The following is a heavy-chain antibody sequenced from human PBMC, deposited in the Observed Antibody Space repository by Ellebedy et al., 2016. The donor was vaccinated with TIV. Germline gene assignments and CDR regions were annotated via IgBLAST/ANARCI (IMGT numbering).Heavy chain of an antibody. Sequence: ASVKVSXKASRYTFTSYDINWVRQATGQGLEWMGWMNPNSGNTGYAQKFQGRVTMTRNTSISTAYMELSSLRSEDTAVYYCAKGDYGDYVGLPGGYWGQGTLVTVSS. CDR2: MNPNSGNT. CDR1: RYTFTSYD. D-gene: IGHD4-17*01. J-gene: IGHJ4*02. V-gene: IGHV1-8*01. CDR3: AKGDYGDYVGLPGGY.